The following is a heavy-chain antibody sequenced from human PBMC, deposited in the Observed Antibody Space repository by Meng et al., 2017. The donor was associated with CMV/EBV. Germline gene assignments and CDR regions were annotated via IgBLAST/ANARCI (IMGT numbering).Heavy chain of an antibody. Sequence: SLKTPFAAFGFTFDDYGRHWVRQGPGKGLEWVSGFSWNSGSIGYADSVKGRFTISRDNAKNSLYLQMNSLRAEDMALYYCAKDIVRGDYYDWWAEFDYWGQGTLVTVSS. CDR3: AKDIVRGDYYDWWAEFDY. D-gene: IGHD3-22*01. CDR2: FSWNSGSI. J-gene: IGHJ4*02. V-gene: IGHV3-9*03. CDR1: GFTFDDYG.